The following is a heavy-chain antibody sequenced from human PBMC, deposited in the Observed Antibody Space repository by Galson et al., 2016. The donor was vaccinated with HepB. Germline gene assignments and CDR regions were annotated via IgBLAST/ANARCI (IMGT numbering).Heavy chain of an antibody. D-gene: IGHD2-15*01. Sequence: SLRLSCAASGFTFRNYAMSWVRQAPGKGLEWVSSIVGNGGNKYYADSVNGRFTISRDNSNNMLYLQMDSLRAEDTAIYYCAKDYLRDYCTGGSCYPFDSWGQGTLITVSP. CDR2: IVGNGGNK. V-gene: IGHV3-23*01. CDR1: GFTFRNYA. CDR3: AKDYLRDYCTGGSCYPFDS. J-gene: IGHJ4*02.